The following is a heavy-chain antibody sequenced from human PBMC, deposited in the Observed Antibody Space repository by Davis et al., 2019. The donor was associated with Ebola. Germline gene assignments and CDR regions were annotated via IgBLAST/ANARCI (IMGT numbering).Heavy chain of an antibody. J-gene: IGHJ4*02. CDR3: ARESRRYDYFDH. CDR1: DFTFSSYE. D-gene: IGHD3-22*01. Sequence: PGGSLRLSCAASDFTFSSYEMNWVRQAPGKGLEWVSHISTSGFTIYYADSVKGRFTVSRDNAKKSLYLQMNSLRAEDTAIYYCARESRRYDYFDHWGQGTLVTVSS. CDR2: ISTSGFTI. V-gene: IGHV3-48*03.